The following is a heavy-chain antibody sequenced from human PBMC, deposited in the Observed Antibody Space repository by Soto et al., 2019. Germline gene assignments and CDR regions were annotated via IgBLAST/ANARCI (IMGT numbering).Heavy chain of an antibody. D-gene: IGHD2-8*02. CDR3: TTDSHYTGILVRFDY. CDR2: ISYDGSNK. V-gene: IGHV3-30*14. Sequence: PGGSLRLSCAASGFTFSSYAMHWVRQAPGKGLEWVALISYDGSNKFYADSVKGRFTISRDNSKNTVYLQMNSLRTEDTAVYYCTTDSHYTGILVRFDYWGLGTLVTVSS. CDR1: GFTFSSYA. J-gene: IGHJ4*01.